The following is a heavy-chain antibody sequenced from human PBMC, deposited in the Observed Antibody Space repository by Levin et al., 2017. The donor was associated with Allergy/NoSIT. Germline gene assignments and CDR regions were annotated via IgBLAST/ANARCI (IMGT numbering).Heavy chain of an antibody. CDR2: ISSSGSTI. J-gene: IGHJ1*01. CDR3: ASSFRGPSAEYFQH. V-gene: IGHV3-11*01. D-gene: IGHD3-10*01. CDR1: GFTFSDYY. Sequence: GESLKISCAASGFTFSDYYMSWIRQAPGKGLEWVSYISSSGSTIYYADSVKGRFTISRDNAKNSLYLQMNSLRAEDTAVYYCASSFRGPSAEYFQHWGQGTLVTVSS.